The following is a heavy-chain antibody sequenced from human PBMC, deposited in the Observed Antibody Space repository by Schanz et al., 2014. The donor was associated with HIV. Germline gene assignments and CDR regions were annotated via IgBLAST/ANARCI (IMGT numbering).Heavy chain of an antibody. J-gene: IGHJ2*01. CDR3: VRAASFHFDKEGYYRNWYFDF. V-gene: IGHV1-8*02. CDR1: GYTFSDYD. Sequence: QVQLVQSGPEVKKPGASVRVSCETSGYTFSDYDINWVRQAPGQGLEWMGWVNPESGNTGMADKFLDRLSLTRFTSTGTAYMELDSLRSEDTAIYYCVRAASFHFDKEGYYRNWYFDFWGRGTLVAVSS. CDR2: VNPESGNT. D-gene: IGHD1-26*01.